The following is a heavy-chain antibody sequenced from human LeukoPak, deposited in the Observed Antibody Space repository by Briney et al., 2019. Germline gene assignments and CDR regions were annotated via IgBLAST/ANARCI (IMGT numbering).Heavy chain of an antibody. D-gene: IGHD4-23*01. CDR2: ISGSGGST. V-gene: IGHV3-23*01. CDR3: AKEQNSKGYFDY. Sequence: GGSLRLSCAASGFTFSSYAMSWVRQAPGKGLEWVSAISGSGGSTYYTDSVKGRFTISRDNSRSTLYLQMNSLRAEDTAVYYCAKEQNSKGYFDYCGQGTLVTVSS. J-gene: IGHJ4*02. CDR1: GFTFSSYA.